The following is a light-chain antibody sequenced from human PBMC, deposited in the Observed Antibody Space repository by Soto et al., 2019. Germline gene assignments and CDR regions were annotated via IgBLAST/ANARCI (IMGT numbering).Light chain of an antibody. Sequence: QSVLTQQPSASGTPGQRVTISCSGSSSNIGSNTVNWYQQLPGTAPKLLIYSDNQQPSGVPDRFSGSKSGTSASLAISGLQSEDEADYYCAAWDDSLNGVVFGGGTKVTVL. J-gene: IGLJ2*01. CDR2: SDN. V-gene: IGLV1-44*01. CDR1: SSNIGSNT. CDR3: AAWDDSLNGVV.